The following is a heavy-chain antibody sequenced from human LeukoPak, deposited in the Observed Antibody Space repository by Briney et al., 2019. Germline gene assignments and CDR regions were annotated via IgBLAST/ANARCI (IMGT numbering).Heavy chain of an antibody. CDR2: ISSDGSNK. V-gene: IGHV3-30-3*01. Sequence: QSGGPLRLSCAASGFTFSSYTMHWVRQAPGKGLEWVAVISSDGSNKHYADSVKGRFTFSRDNSKNTLFLQMNSLRPEDTAVYYCARDGYSSNWFDYWGQGTLVTVSS. D-gene: IGHD5-12*01. CDR1: GFTFSSYT. J-gene: IGHJ4*02. CDR3: ARDGYSSNWFDY.